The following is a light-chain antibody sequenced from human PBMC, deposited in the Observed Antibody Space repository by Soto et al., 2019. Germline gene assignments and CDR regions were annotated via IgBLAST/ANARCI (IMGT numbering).Light chain of an antibody. CDR1: SSNNGSKY. CDR2: RNN. J-gene: IGLJ1*01. Sequence: QSVMTQPPSPSGAPGQRVTISCSGSSSNNGSKYVYWYQQLPGTAPKLLIYRNNQRPSGVPDRFSGSKSGTSASLAISGLRSEDEADYYCTSYAGSNIYVFGPGTKVNVL. CDR3: TSYAGSNIYV. V-gene: IGLV1-47*01.